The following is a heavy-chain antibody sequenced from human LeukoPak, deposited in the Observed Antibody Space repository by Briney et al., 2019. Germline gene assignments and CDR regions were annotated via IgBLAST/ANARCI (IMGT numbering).Heavy chain of an antibody. J-gene: IGHJ5*02. V-gene: IGHV1-2*02. CDR2: INPNSGGT. Sequence: ASVKVSCKASGYTFTGYYMHWVRQAPGQGLEWMGWINPNSGGTNYAQKFQGRVTMTRDTSISTAYMELSRLRSDDTAAYYCAREPITIFGVVIALEFDPWGQGTLVTVSS. CDR3: AREPITIFGVVIALEFDP. D-gene: IGHD3-3*01. CDR1: GYTFTGYY.